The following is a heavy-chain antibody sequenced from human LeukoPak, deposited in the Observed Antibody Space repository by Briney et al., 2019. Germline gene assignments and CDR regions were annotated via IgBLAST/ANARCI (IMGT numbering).Heavy chain of an antibody. CDR2: INHSGST. J-gene: IGHJ6*02. D-gene: IGHD3-3*01. CDR1: GGSFSGYY. Sequence: PSETLSLTCAVYGGSFSGYYWSWIRQPPGKGLEWIGEINHSGSTNYNPSLKSRVTISVDTSKNQFSLKLSSVTAADTAVYYCARGRPPITIFGVVIEDPYYYYGMDVWGQGTTVTVSS. CDR3: ARGRPPITIFGVVIEDPYYYYGMDV. V-gene: IGHV4-34*01.